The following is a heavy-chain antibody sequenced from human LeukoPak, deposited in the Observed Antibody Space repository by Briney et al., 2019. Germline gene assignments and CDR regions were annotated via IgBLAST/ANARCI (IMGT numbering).Heavy chain of an antibody. J-gene: IGHJ4*02. CDR2: ISGTGDKT. Sequence: GGSLGLSCAASGFTFSSYAMSWVRQAPGKGLEWVSAISGTGDKTYYADSVRGRFTISRDNSKNTVYLQMNSLRAEDTAVYHCARGYGSLSTWGQGTLVTVSS. V-gene: IGHV3-23*01. CDR1: GFTFSSYA. CDR3: ARGYGSLST. D-gene: IGHD6-13*01.